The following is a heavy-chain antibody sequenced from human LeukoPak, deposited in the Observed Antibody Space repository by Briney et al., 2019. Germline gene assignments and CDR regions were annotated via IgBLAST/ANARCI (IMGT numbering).Heavy chain of an antibody. CDR2: INPNSGGT. Sequence: ASVKVSCKASGYTFTGYYMHWVRQAPGQGLEWMGWINPNSGGTNYAQKFQGRVTMTRDTSISTAYMELSRLRSDDTAVYYCARVRYCTNGVCYTPLDYWGQGTLVTVSS. D-gene: IGHD2-8*01. J-gene: IGHJ4*02. CDR1: GYTFTGYY. CDR3: ARVRYCTNGVCYTPLDY. V-gene: IGHV1-2*02.